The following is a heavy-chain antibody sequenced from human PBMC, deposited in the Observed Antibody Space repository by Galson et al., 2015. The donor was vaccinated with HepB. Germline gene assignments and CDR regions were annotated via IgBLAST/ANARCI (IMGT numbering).Heavy chain of an antibody. CDR3: ARGQSSIWYPPNHYHGMDV. V-gene: IGHV3-30*04. CDR2: IAYDGTYK. J-gene: IGHJ6*02. Sequence: SLRLSCAASGFTFSDCAMHWVRQAPGKGLEWVAVIAYDGTYKYYADSVKGRFTISRDNSQSTLYLQMNSLKTEDTAVYYCARGQSSIWYPPNHYHGMDVWGQGTTVTVSS. D-gene: IGHD6-13*01. CDR1: GFTFSDCA.